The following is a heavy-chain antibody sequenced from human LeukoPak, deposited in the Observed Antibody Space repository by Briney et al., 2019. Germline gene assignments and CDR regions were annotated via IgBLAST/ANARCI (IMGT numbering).Heavy chain of an antibody. J-gene: IGHJ4*02. Sequence: ASVTVSCNAFGYDFITNYIHWVRQAPGQGLEWMGTINPSVGTTTYGQRLQGRVTMTRETATTPVYMHLRSLTSEYTAIYYCAKGFWTGASCYFLDSWGQGTLVTVSS. CDR3: AKGFWTGASCYFLDS. D-gene: IGHD3/OR15-3a*01. V-gene: IGHV1-46*04. CDR1: GYDFITNY. CDR2: INPSVGTT.